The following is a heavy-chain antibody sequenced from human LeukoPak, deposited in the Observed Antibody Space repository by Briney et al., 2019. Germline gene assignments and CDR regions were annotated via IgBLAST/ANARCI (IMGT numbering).Heavy chain of an antibody. Sequence: SETLSLTCTVSGGSISSYYWSWIRQPPGKGLEWIGYISYSGSTNFNPSLKSRVTISVDTSKNQFSLKLSSVTAADTAVYYCAREGTAGTNLNWFDPWGQGTLVNVSS. CDR1: GGSISSYY. CDR3: AREGTAGTNLNWFDP. V-gene: IGHV4-59*01. D-gene: IGHD1-1*01. J-gene: IGHJ5*02. CDR2: ISYSGST.